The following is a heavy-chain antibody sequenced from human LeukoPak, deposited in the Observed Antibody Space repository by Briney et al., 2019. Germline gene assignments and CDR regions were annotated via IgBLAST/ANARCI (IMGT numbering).Heavy chain of an antibody. Sequence: GGSLRLSCAASGFTFNDYGMIWVRQGPGKGLEWVSTINWNGDATHYVDSVKGRFTISRDNAKNSLYLQMNSLRAEDTAVYYCARGYYGSGIYGYYYYYMDVWGKGTTVTISS. D-gene: IGHD3-10*01. J-gene: IGHJ6*03. CDR3: ARGYYGSGIYGYYYYYMDV. V-gene: IGHV3-20*04. CDR2: INWNGDAT. CDR1: GFTFNDYG.